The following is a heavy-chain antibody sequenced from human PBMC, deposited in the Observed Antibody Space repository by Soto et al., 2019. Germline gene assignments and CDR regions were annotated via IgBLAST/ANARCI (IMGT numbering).Heavy chain of an antibody. CDR1: GYSFTSYW. D-gene: IGHD1-20*01. Sequence: GESLKISCKGSGYSFTSYWIGWVRQMPGKGLEWMGIIYPGDSDTRYSPSFQGQVTISANKSISTAYLQWSSLKASDTAMYYCASPTGITGTTGAFDIWGQGTMVTVSS. CDR2: IYPGDSDT. J-gene: IGHJ3*02. CDR3: ASPTGITGTTGAFDI. V-gene: IGHV5-51*01.